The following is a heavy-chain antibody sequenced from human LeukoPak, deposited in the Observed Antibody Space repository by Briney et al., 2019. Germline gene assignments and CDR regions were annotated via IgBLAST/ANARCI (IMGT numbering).Heavy chain of an antibody. CDR2: TYYRSKWYN. V-gene: IGHV6-1*01. J-gene: IGHJ6*03. CDR3: ARDLIIGSGWYRPPYYCMDV. CDR1: GDSVSSNSAA. Sequence: SQTLSLTCAISGDSVSSNSAAWNWIRQSPSRGLEWLGRTYYRSKWYNDYAVSVKSRITINPDTSKNQFSLQLNSVTPEDTAVYYCARDLIIGSGWYRPPYYCMDVWGKGTTVTVSS. D-gene: IGHD6-19*01.